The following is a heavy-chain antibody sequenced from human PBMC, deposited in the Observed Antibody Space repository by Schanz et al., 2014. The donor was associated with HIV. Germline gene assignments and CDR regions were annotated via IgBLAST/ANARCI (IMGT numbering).Heavy chain of an antibody. D-gene: IGHD5-18*01. CDR1: GFTFSDCW. V-gene: IGHV3-7*03. CDR2: IKGDGTEK. CDR3: ASGRFDTVIWWGDAFLI. Sequence: EVHLVESGGGMVQPGGSLTLSCAASGFTFSDCWMAWVRQAPGKGLEWVANIKGDGTEKNLVDSVKGRFTISRDNAKNSLYLQMNSLRAEDTAVYYCASGRFDTVIWWGDAFLIWGRGTMVTVSS. J-gene: IGHJ3*02.